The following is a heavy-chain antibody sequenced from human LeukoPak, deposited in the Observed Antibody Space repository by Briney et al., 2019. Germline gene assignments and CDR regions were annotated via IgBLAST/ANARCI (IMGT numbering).Heavy chain of an antibody. CDR1: GGSFSGYY. CDR3: ASLDPPYYYGSGSYYKNYYYYMDV. D-gene: IGHD3-10*01. CDR2: INHSGST. V-gene: IGHV4-34*01. J-gene: IGHJ6*03. Sequence: PSETLSLTCAVYGGSFSGYYWSWIRQPPGKGLEWIGEINHSGSTNYNPSLKSRVTISVDTSKNQFSLKLSSVTAADTAVYYCASLDPPYYYGSGSYYKNYYYYMDVWGKGTTVTISS.